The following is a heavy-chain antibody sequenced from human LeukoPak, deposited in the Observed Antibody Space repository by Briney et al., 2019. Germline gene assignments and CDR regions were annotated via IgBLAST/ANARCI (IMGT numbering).Heavy chain of an antibody. Sequence: PGGSLRLSCAAYGFTFSTYDMHWVRQATGKGLEWVSAISTTDDTYYPGSVKGRFTISRENAKSSLYLQMNSLRAEDTAVYYCARGRSGSYVDSWGQGTLVAVSS. D-gene: IGHD1-26*01. CDR3: ARGRSGSYVDS. V-gene: IGHV3-13*04. J-gene: IGHJ4*02. CDR1: GFTFSTYD. CDR2: ISTTDDT.